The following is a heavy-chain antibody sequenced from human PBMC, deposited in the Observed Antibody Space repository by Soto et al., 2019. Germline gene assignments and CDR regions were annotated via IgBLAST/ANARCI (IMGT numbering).Heavy chain of an antibody. J-gene: IGHJ4*02. CDR1: GDLFNNYA. CDR3: AASSSVAAAGYFKF. Sequence: QVQLVQSGAEVKEPGSSVKVSCKATGDLFNNYAFNWVRQAPGXGXXLMGRISPLFSTTNYAQKFQGRVTIGADELTTIVYLEVSNLESEDTAMYYCAASSSVAAAGYFKFWGQGTLVTVSP. CDR2: ISPLFSTT. D-gene: IGHD6-13*01. V-gene: IGHV1-69*01.